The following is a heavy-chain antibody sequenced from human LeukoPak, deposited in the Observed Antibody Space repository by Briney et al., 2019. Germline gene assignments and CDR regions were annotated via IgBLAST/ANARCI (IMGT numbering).Heavy chain of an antibody. J-gene: IGHJ4*02. V-gene: IGHV3-23*01. CDR1: GFTFSSYA. D-gene: IGHD3-22*01. CDR2: ISGSGGST. Sequence: GGSLRLSRAASGFTFSSYAMSWVRQAPGKGLEWVSAISGSGGSTYYADSVKGRFTISRDNSKNTLYLQMNSLRAEDTAVYYCAKDPGKWRYDSSGYYYTAFDYWGQGTLVTVSS. CDR3: AKDPGKWRYDSSGYYYTAFDY.